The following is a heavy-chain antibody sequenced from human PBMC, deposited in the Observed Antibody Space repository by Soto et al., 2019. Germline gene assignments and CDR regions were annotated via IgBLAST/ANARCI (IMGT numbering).Heavy chain of an antibody. J-gene: IGHJ4*02. Sequence: SETLSLTCAVSGGSISNSNWRSWARQPPGKGLEWIGYIYYSGSTYYNPSLKSRVTISVDTSNNQFSLKMKSVTAADTAVYYCARSPYSDGFNLGGQGTLVTVSS. CDR3: ARSPYSDGFNL. D-gene: IGHD5-18*01. CDR2: IYYSGST. V-gene: IGHV4-4*02. CDR1: GGSISNSNW.